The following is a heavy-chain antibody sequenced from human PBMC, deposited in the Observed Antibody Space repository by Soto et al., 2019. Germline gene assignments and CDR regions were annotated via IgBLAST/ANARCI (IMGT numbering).Heavy chain of an antibody. CDR1: GGTFSSYA. J-gene: IGHJ6*02. CDR2: IIPIFGTA. D-gene: IGHD3-10*01. CDR3: ARPSYGGWSGELDYYGMDV. Sequence: QVQLVQSGAEVKKPGSSVKVSCKASGGTFSSYAISWVRQAPGQGLEWMGGIIPIFGTANYAQKFQGRVTITADESTSTAYMELSSLRSEDTAVYYCARPSYGGWSGELDYYGMDVWGQGTTVTVSS. V-gene: IGHV1-69*01.